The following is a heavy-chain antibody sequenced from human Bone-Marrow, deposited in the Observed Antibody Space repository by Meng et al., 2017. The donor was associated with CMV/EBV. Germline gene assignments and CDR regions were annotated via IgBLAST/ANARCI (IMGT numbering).Heavy chain of an antibody. J-gene: IGHJ4*02. CDR2: ISYDGSNK. V-gene: IGHV3-30*04. Sequence: SLILSCAASGFTFSSYAMHWVRQAPGKGLEWVAVISYDGSNKYYADSVKGRFTISRDNSKNTLYLQMNSLRAEDTAVYYCARDEDGEWSYWGQGTLVTVSS. CDR1: GFTFSSYA. CDR3: ARDEDGEWSY. D-gene: IGHD3-3*01.